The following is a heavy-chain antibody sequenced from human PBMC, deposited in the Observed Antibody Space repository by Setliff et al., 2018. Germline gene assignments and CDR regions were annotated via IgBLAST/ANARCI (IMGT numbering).Heavy chain of an antibody. Sequence: GGSLRLSCAASGFTFGHYTMNWVRQAPGKGLEWVSSISTSGRYIYYADSVKGRFTISRDNSKNAVFLQLNRVTPEDTAVYYCARGLLYGWSFDYFDYWGQGTLVTVSS. CDR1: GFTFGHYT. D-gene: IGHD6-19*01. J-gene: IGHJ4*02. CDR3: ARGLLYGWSFDYFDY. V-gene: IGHV3-21*01. CDR2: ISTSGRYI.